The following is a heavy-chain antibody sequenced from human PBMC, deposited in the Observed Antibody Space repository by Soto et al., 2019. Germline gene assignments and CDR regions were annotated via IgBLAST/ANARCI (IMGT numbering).Heavy chain of an antibody. Sequence: SETLSLTCTVSGGSISSYYWSWIRQPPGKGLEWIGNIYYSGSAYYNPSLQTRVTISLDKSKSQFSLRLNSVTAADSAVYFCARLEELATISYYFDFWGPGALVTVSS. CDR2: IYYSGSA. CDR3: ARLEELATISYYFDF. CDR1: GGSISSYY. D-gene: IGHD1-1*01. J-gene: IGHJ4*02. V-gene: IGHV4-59*08.